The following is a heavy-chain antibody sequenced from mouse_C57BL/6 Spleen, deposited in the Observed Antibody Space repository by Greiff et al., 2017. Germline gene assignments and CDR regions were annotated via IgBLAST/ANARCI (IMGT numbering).Heavy chain of an antibody. J-gene: IGHJ4*01. CDR2: IWSDGST. V-gene: IGHV2-6-1*01. CDR3: ARQGNDGYRYYYAMDY. Sequence: VQLVESGPGLVAPSQSLSITCTVSGFSLTSYGVHWVRQPPGKGLEWLVVIWSDGSTTYNSALKSRLSISKDNSKSQVFLKMNSLQTDDTAMYYCARQGNDGYRYYYAMDYWGQGTSVTGSS. D-gene: IGHD2-3*01. CDR1: GFSLTSYG.